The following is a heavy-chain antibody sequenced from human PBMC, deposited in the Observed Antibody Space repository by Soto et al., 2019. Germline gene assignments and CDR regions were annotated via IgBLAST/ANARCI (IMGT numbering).Heavy chain of an antibody. J-gene: IGHJ4*02. CDR2: ISGSGGST. CDR3: AKGDTAMVYGTLDY. CDR1: GFTFSSYA. Sequence: PGGSLRLSCAASGFTFSSYAMSWVRQAPGKGLEWVSAISGSGGSTYYADSVKGRFTISRDNSKNTLYLQMNSLRAEDTAVYYCAKGDTAMVYGTLDYWGQGTLVTVSS. V-gene: IGHV3-23*01. D-gene: IGHD5-18*01.